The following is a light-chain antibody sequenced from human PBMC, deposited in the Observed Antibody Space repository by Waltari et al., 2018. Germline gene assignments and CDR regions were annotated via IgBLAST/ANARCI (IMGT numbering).Light chain of an antibody. CDR3: GAWDDTLRFV. CDR1: SSNIGPNY. J-gene: IGLJ2*01. V-gene: IGLV1-47*01. Sequence: QSVLSQPPSVSGTPGQRVTISCSGTSSNIGPNYVYWYQHLPGMAPKLLVYRNNQRPSGVPHRFWSSKSGTSASLAIRGLRSEDEADYYCGAWDDTLRFVFGGGTRLTVL. CDR2: RNN.